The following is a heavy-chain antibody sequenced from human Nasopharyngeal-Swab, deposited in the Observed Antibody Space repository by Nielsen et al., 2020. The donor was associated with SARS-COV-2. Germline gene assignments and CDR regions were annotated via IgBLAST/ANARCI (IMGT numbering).Heavy chain of an antibody. Sequence: SETLSLTCAVYGGSFSGYYWSWIRQPPGKGLEWIGEINHSGSTNYNPSLKSRVTIPVDTSKNQFSLKLSSVTAADTAVYYCARGPKGGSGSYSPLDYWGQGTLVTVSS. CDR2: INHSGST. CDR1: GGSFSGYY. D-gene: IGHD3-10*01. V-gene: IGHV4-34*01. CDR3: ARGPKGGSGSYSPLDY. J-gene: IGHJ4*02.